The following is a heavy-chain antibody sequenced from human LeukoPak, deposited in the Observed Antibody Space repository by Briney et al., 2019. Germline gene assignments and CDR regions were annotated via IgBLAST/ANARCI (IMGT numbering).Heavy chain of an antibody. V-gene: IGHV3-23*01. CDR2: ISGSGGST. J-gene: IGHJ4*02. Sequence: SGGSLRLSCAASGFTFSSYAMSWVREARGRGLEGISAISGSGGSTYYADSVKGRFTISRDNSENTLYLQMNSLRAEDTAVYYCAKEARPCYYGSGNVFDYWGQGTLVTVSS. CDR1: GFTFSSYA. CDR3: AKEARPCYYGSGNVFDY. D-gene: IGHD3-10*01.